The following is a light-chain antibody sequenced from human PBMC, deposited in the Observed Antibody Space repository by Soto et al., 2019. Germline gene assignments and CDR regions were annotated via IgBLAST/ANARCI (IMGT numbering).Light chain of an antibody. V-gene: IGKV3-11*01. J-gene: IGKJ4*01. CDR1: QSFSSY. CDR2: DAS. CDR3: QQRSNWPS. Sequence: EIVLTQSPATLSFSPCERATLSCRASQSFSSYLAWYQQKPGQAPRXLIYDASNRATGIPARFSGSGSGTDFTLTISSLEPEDFAVYYCQQRSNWPSFGGGTKVDIK.